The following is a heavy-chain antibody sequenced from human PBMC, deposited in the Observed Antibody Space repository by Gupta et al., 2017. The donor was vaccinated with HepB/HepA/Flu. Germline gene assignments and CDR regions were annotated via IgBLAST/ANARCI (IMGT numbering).Heavy chain of an antibody. V-gene: IGHV3-33*01. J-gene: IGHJ4*02. D-gene: IGHD5-18*01. CDR1: GFTFSRHG. Sequence: QVELVQSGGGVVQRGGSLRLSCAASGFTFSRHGMHGVRQAPAKGLEWVAVIWYDGSNKYYADSVQGRFTISRDNSKNTLDLQMNSLRAEDTAVYYCARDQDPNSYGHLDYWGQGGLVTVSS. CDR2: IWYDGSNK. CDR3: ARDQDPNSYGHLDY.